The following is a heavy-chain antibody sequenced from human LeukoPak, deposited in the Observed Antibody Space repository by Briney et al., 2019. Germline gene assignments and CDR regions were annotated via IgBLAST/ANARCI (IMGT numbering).Heavy chain of an antibody. Sequence: SETLSLTCAVYGGSFSGYYWSWIRQPPGKGLEWIGEINHSGSTNYNPSLKSRVTISVDTSKNQFSLKLSSVTAADTAVYYCARGVGSYYYGSGTPYWGQGTLVTVPS. CDR1: GGSFSGYY. D-gene: IGHD3-10*01. CDR2: INHSGST. J-gene: IGHJ4*02. CDR3: ARGVGSYYYGSGTPY. V-gene: IGHV4-34*01.